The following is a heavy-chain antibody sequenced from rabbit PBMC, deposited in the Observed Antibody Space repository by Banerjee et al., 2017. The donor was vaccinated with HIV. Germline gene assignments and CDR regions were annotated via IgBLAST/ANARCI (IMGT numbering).Heavy chain of an antibody. J-gene: IGHJ4*01. V-gene: IGHV1S45*01. CDR1: GFTLSSYW. CDR2: INTSSGAA. CDR3: ARDLAAVTGWNFGL. D-gene: IGHD7-1*01. Sequence: QEQLVESGGGLVQPEGSLTLTCTASGFTLSSYWICWVRQAPGKGLEWIACINTSSGAAVYARWAKGRFTISKTSSTTVTLQMTSLTAADTATYFCARDLAAVTGWNFGLWGPGTLVTVS.